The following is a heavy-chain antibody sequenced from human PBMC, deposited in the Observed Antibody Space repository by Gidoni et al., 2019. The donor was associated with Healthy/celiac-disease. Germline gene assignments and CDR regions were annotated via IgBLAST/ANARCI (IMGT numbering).Heavy chain of an antibody. Sequence: QVQLQESGPGLVKPSQTLSLTCTVSGGSISRGGYYWSWIRQHPGKGLEWIGYIYYSGSTYYNPSLKSRVTISVDTSKNQFSLKLSSVTAADTAVYYCARKSGYDVGWFDPWGQGTLVTVSS. CDR3: ARKSGYDVGWFDP. V-gene: IGHV4-31*03. J-gene: IGHJ5*02. CDR1: GGSISRGGYY. D-gene: IGHD5-12*01. CDR2: IYYSGST.